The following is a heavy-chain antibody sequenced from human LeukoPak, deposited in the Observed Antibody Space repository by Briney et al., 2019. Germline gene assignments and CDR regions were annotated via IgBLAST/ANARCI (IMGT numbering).Heavy chain of an antibody. CDR1: GFTVSSNY. V-gene: IGHV3-53*01. Sequence: GGSLRLSCAASGFTVSSNYMSWVRQAPGKGLEWVSVIYSGGSTYYADSVKGRFTISRDNAKNSLYLQMNSLRAEDTAVYYCARSGSSGWFDPWGQGTLVTVSS. CDR2: IYSGGST. J-gene: IGHJ5*02. D-gene: IGHD6-19*01. CDR3: ARSGSSGWFDP.